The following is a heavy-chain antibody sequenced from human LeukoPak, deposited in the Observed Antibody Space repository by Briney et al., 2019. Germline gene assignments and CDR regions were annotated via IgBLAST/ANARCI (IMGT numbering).Heavy chain of an antibody. J-gene: IGHJ6*02. D-gene: IGHD3-10*01. CDR2: TRNKANRYTT. CDR3: ARDYTSGGMDV. V-gene: IGHV3-72*01. CDR1: GFTFSDHY. Sequence: GGSLRLSCAVSGFTFSDHYMDWVRQAPGKGLEWVGRTRNKANRYTTEYAASVKGRFTISRDKSKNSLYLQMNSLKTEDTAVYYCARDYTSGGMDVWGQGTTVTVSS.